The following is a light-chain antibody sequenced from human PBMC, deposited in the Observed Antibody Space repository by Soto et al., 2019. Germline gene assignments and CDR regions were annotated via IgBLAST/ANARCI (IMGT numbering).Light chain of an antibody. CDR1: QNIENW. Sequence: DLQMTQSPSSVSASVGDRVTITCRASQNIENWLAWYQLKPGKAPELLIYAATTLQNGVPTRFTGSGYGTDFTLTVISMQPEDSATYYCQQTNSFPRTFGGGTKVEI. CDR3: QQTNSFPRT. J-gene: IGKJ4*01. CDR2: AAT. V-gene: IGKV1-12*01.